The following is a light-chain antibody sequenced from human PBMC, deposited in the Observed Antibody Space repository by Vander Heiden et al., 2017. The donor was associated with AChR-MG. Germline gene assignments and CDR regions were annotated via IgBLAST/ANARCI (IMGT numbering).Light chain of an antibody. Sequence: LVLTQSPDTLSVSPGERATLSCRASHSVGSMLAWYQQKPGQAPRLLIYGASTRATAIPARFSGSGSGSAFTLTINNLQSEDVAVYYCQQDDDWPFSFGQGTKVEIK. J-gene: IGKJ2*03. CDR1: HSVGSM. V-gene: IGKV3-15*01. CDR3: QQDDDWPFS. CDR2: GAS.